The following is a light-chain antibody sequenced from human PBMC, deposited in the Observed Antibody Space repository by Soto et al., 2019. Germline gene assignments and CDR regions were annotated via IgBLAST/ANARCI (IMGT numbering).Light chain of an antibody. CDR1: QSISSS. V-gene: IGKV1-5*03. Sequence: DIPMNQAPSTLSASVGDRATITCRASQSISSSLAWYQQKPGKAPNLLIYKASSSESGLPSRFSGSGSGTESTLTISSLQPDDFATYYCQQQNSEGITFGQGTRLEIK. CDR2: KAS. J-gene: IGKJ5*01. CDR3: QQQNSEGIT.